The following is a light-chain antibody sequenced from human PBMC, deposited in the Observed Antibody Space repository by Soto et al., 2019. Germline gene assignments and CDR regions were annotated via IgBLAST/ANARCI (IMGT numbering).Light chain of an antibody. CDR2: GAS. J-gene: IGKJ5*01. V-gene: IGKV3-20*01. CDR1: QSVSSNL. Sequence: EIVLTQSPGTLSLSPGERATLSCRASQSVSSNLLAWYQEKPGQAPRLLIYGASSRATGIPDRFSGSGSGTDFTLTISRLEPEDFALFYCQYHGSSPITFGQGTRLEIK. CDR3: QYHGSSPIT.